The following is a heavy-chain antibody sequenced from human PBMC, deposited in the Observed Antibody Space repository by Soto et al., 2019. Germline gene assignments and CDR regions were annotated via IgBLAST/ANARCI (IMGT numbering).Heavy chain of an antibody. CDR1: GFTFSNYG. CDR2: ISYDGTNK. Sequence: QVQLVESGGGEVQPGRSLTISCAASGFTFSNYGMHWFRQTPGKGLEWVAVISYDGTNKFYSDSVKGRFTISRDNFKNTLTLQMNSLRADDTAVYSCAKDLQSYGDYDYYCYGMDVWGLGTRVTVSS. V-gene: IGHV3-30*18. D-gene: IGHD4-17*01. CDR3: AKDLQSYGDYDYYCYGMDV. J-gene: IGHJ6*02.